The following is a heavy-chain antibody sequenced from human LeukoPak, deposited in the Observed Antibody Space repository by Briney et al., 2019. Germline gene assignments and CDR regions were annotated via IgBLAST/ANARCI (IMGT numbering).Heavy chain of an antibody. CDR3: ARERSDALGGTHPFDY. J-gene: IGHJ4*02. D-gene: IGHD2-15*01. V-gene: IGHV3-21*01. CDR1: GFTFSNYK. Sequence: GGSLRLSWAASGFTFSNYKMNWVRQAPGKGLEWVSSISSSSSNIYQADSAKGRFTISRDHAKNSLYLQMNSLRAEDTAVYYCARERSDALGGTHPFDYWGQGTLVTVSS. CDR2: ISSSSSNI.